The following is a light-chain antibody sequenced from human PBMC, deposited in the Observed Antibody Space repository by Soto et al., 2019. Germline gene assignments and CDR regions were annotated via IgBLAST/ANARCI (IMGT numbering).Light chain of an antibody. Sequence: EIVLTQSPGTLSLSPGERATLSCRASQSVNNRFFAWYQQMPGQAPRLLIFGAYSMATGIPDRFSGGGSGADLTVTIGRLELGDFAVYYWQHHCRSPGVTFGGGTKVEIK. J-gene: IGKJ4*01. CDR2: GAY. V-gene: IGKV3-20*01. CDR3: QHHCRSPGVT. CDR1: QSVNNRF.